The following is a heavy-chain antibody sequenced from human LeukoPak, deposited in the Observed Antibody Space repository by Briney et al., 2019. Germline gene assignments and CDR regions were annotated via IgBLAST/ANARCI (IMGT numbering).Heavy chain of an antibody. V-gene: IGHV4-34*01. CDR2: VNHSGST. Sequence: SETLSLTCAVYGGSFSGYYWSWIRQPPGKGLEWIGEVNHSGSTNYNPSLKSRVTMSVDTSKNQFSLKLSSVTAADTAVYYCARGEAAARPMDYMDVWDTGATVTVSS. J-gene: IGHJ6*03. CDR3: ARGEAAARPMDYMDV. D-gene: IGHD6-13*01. CDR1: GGSFSGYY.